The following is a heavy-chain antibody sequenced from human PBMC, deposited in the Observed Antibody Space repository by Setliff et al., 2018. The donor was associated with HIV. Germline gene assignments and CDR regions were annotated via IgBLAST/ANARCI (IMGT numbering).Heavy chain of an antibody. J-gene: IGHJ3*02. V-gene: IGHV1-2*02. D-gene: IGHD3-22*01. Sequence: GASVKVSCKASDYTFTGYFLNWVRQAPGQGLEWMGWINPNSGGTNYAQKFQGRVTMTRDTSISTAYMELSRLGSDDTAVYYCARRAYYYDSSGYPRDPFDIWGQGTMVTVSS. CDR1: DYTFTGYF. CDR2: INPNSGGT. CDR3: ARRAYYYDSSGYPRDPFDI.